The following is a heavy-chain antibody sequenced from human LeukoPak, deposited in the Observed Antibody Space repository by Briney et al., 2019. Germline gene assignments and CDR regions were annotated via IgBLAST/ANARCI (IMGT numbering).Heavy chain of an antibody. Sequence: GGSLRLSRAASGFTLSNYWMSWVRQAPGKGLEWVANIKQDGSEKYHVDSVKGRFTISRDNAKNSLYLQMNSLRAEDTAVYYCARSRYCTNGICSYFDYWGQGILVTVSS. D-gene: IGHD2-8*01. CDR1: GFTLSNYW. CDR3: ARSRYCTNGICSYFDY. CDR2: IKQDGSEK. V-gene: IGHV3-7*03. J-gene: IGHJ4*02.